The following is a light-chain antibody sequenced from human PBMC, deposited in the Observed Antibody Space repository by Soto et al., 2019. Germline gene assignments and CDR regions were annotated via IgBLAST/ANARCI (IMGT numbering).Light chain of an antibody. Sequence: DIQMTQSPSTLSASVGYRVTITCRASQSISSWLAWYQQKPGKAPKLLIYDASSLESGVPSRLSGSGSGTEFTLTIRSLQPDDFATYYCQQYNSYGTFGQGTKVDI. J-gene: IGKJ1*01. CDR1: QSISSW. CDR2: DAS. CDR3: QQYNSYGT. V-gene: IGKV1-5*01.